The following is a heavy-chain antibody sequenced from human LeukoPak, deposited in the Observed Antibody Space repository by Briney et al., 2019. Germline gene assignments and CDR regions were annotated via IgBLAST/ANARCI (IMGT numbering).Heavy chain of an antibody. V-gene: IGHV3-49*03. CDR1: GFTFGDYA. CDR3: TRDPPGDDAPQDAFDI. Sequence: LSGGSLRLSCTASGFTFGDYAMSWFRQAPGKGLEWVGFIRSKAYGGTTEYAASVKGRFTISRDDSKSIAYLQMNSLKTEDTAVYYCTRDPPGDDAPQDAFDIWGQGTMVTVS. J-gene: IGHJ3*02. D-gene: IGHD7-27*01. CDR2: IRSKAYGGTT.